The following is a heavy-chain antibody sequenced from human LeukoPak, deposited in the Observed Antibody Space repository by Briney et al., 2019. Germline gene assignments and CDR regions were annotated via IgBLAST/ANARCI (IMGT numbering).Heavy chain of an antibody. CDR2: ISTDSNTI. CDR3: ARGPTNSGFDP. J-gene: IGHJ5*02. Sequence: GGSLRLSCAASGFTFSSYTMNWVRQAPGKGLEWVSYISTDSNTIYYADSVKGRFTISRDNAKNSLYLQMNSLRAEDTAVYFCARGPTNSGFDPWGQGTLVTVFS. D-gene: IGHD1-1*01. V-gene: IGHV3-48*01. CDR1: GFTFSSYT.